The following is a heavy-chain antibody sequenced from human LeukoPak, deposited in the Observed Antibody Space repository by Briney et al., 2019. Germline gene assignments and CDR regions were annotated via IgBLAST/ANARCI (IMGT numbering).Heavy chain of an antibody. D-gene: IGHD6-19*01. CDR2: IYYSGST. CDR3: ARSQSTGWYNGGLDV. V-gene: IGHV4-59*08. CDR1: GGPISSYY. J-gene: IGHJ6*02. Sequence: PSETLSLTCTVSGGPISSYYWNWVRQPPGKGLEWIAYIYYSGSTSYNPSLKSRVTISVDTSKNQFSLKLSSVTAADTAVYYCARSQSTGWYNGGLDVWGQGTTVTVSS.